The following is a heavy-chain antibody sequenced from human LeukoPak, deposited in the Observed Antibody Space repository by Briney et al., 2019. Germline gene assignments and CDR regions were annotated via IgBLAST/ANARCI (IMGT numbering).Heavy chain of an antibody. Sequence: GGSLRLSCAASGFTFSSYWMSWVRQAPGKGLEWVANIKQDGGLKYYVDSVKGRFSISRDNAKNSLYLQMNSLRAEDTAVYYCAKGVTYASWSAPHYSDYWGQGTLVTVSS. CDR3: AKGVTYASWSAPHYSDY. J-gene: IGHJ4*02. V-gene: IGHV3-7*01. D-gene: IGHD3-3*01. CDR2: IKQDGGLK. CDR1: GFTFSSYW.